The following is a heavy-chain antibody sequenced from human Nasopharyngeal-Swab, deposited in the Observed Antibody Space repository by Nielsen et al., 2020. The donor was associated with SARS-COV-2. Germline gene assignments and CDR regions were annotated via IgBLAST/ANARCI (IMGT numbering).Heavy chain of an antibody. V-gene: IGHV4-30-4*01. Sequence: SETLSLTCTVSGGSISSGDYYWSWIRKPPGKGLEWIGYIYYSGSTNYNPSLKSRVTISVDTSKNQFSLKLSSVTAADTAVYYCARGRATMVRGARGKPYYMDVWGKGTTVTVSS. CDR1: GGSISSGDYY. D-gene: IGHD3-10*01. CDR3: ARGRATMVRGARGKPYYMDV. CDR2: IYYSGST. J-gene: IGHJ6*03.